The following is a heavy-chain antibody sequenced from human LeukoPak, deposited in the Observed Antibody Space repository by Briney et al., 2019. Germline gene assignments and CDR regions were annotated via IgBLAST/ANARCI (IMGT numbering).Heavy chain of an antibody. CDR2: INDSGST. CDR1: GFTFSSYW. V-gene: IGHV4-34*01. Sequence: SGGSLRLSCAASGFTFSSYWMSWVRQSPTKGLEWIGEINDSGSTNYNPSLKSRVTMSVDTSKNQFSLKLDAVTAADTAVYYCARGQWLDNSWGQGTLVTVSS. CDR3: ARGQWLDNS. D-gene: IGHD6-19*01. J-gene: IGHJ4*02.